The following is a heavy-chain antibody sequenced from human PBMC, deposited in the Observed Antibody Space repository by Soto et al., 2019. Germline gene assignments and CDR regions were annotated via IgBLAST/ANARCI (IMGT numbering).Heavy chain of an antibody. J-gene: IGHJ5*02. V-gene: IGHV4-4*07. D-gene: IGHD1-1*01. CDR1: GASISGFY. Sequence: SSETLSLTCTVSGASISGFYWSWIRKSAGKGLEWIGRIYATGTTDYNPSLKSRVMMSVDTSKKQFSLKLRSVTAADTAVYYCVRDGTKTLRDWFDPWGQGISVTVSS. CDR3: VRDGTKTLRDWFDP. CDR2: IYATGTT.